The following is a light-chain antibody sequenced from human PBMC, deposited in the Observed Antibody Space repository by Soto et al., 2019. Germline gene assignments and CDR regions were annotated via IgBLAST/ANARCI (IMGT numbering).Light chain of an antibody. V-gene: IGKV1-8*01. Sequence: AIRMTQSPSSFSASTGDRVTITCRASQGISSYLAWYQQKPGKAPKLLISAASTLQSGVPSRFSGSGSGTDFTLTISCLQSEDFATYYCQQYYSYPWTFGQGTKVDI. J-gene: IGKJ1*01. CDR3: QQYYSYPWT. CDR2: AAS. CDR1: QGISSY.